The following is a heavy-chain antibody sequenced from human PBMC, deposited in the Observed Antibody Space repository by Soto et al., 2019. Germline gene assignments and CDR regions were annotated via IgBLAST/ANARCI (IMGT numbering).Heavy chain of an antibody. V-gene: IGHV1-69*13. CDR1: GGTFSSYA. D-gene: IGHD6-19*01. J-gene: IGHJ6*02. Sequence: GASVNVSCKASGGTFSSYAISWVRQAPGQGLEWMGGIIPIFGTANYAQKFQGRVTITADESTSTAYMELSSLRSEDTAVYYCARGYTPRYSSGWYVPYYYYYYGMDVWGQGTTVTVSS. CDR2: IIPIFGTA. CDR3: ARGYTPRYSSGWYVPYYYYYYGMDV.